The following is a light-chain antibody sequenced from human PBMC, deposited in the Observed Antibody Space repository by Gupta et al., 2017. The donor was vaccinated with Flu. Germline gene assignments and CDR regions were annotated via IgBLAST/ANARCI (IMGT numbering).Light chain of an antibody. CDR3: QQYGYAPDT. CDR1: QTIRNNS. J-gene: IGKJ5*01. Sequence: EIVLTQSRGTLSLSPGERVTLSCRASQTIRNNSLAWYQQKPGQPPRPLLYGAASRATGIPDRFSGWGSGTDFTLTITRLAPEDFAVYSCQQYGYAPDTFGQGTRLEIK. V-gene: IGKV3-20*01. CDR2: GAA.